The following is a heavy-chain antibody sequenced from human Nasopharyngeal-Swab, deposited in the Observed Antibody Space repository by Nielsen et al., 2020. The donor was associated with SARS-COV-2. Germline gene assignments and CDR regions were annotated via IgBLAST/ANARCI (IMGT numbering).Heavy chain of an antibody. D-gene: IGHD1-7*01. CDR2: INPSGGST. CDR3: ARDSPITGTTYDY. V-gene: IGHV1-46*01. J-gene: IGHJ4*02. CDR1: GYTFTNYA. Sequence: ASVKVSCKASGYTFTNYAMNWVRQAPGQGLEWMGIINPSGGSTSYAQKFQGRVTMTRDTSTSTVYMELSSLRSEDTAVYYCARDSPITGTTYDYWGQGTLVTVSS.